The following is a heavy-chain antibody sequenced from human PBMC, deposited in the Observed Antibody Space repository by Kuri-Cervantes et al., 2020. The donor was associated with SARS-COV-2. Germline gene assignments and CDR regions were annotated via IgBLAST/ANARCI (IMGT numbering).Heavy chain of an antibody. D-gene: IGHD6-13*01. Sequence: LSLTCAASGFTFDDYAMHWDRQAPGKGLEWVSLISGDGGSTYYADSVKGRFTISRDNAKNSLYLQMNSLRAEDTAVYYCARDSSGGVAAAGNGAFDIWGQGTMVTVSS. CDR2: ISGDGGST. V-gene: IGHV3-43*02. J-gene: IGHJ3*02. CDR3: ARDSSGGVAAAGNGAFDI. CDR1: GFTFDDYA.